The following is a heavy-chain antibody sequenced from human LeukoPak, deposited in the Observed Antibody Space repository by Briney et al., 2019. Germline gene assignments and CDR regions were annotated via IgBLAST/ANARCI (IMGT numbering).Heavy chain of an antibody. CDR2: IIPIFGT. D-gene: IGHD6-19*01. CDR1: GGTFSSYA. Sequence: ASVRVSCKASGGTFSSYAISWVRQAPGQGLEWMGGIIPIFGTNYAQKFQGRVTITADESTSTAYMELSSLRSEDTAVYYCARWLYSSGGDYWGQGTLVTVSS. J-gene: IGHJ4*02. CDR3: ARWLYSSGGDY. V-gene: IGHV1-69*13.